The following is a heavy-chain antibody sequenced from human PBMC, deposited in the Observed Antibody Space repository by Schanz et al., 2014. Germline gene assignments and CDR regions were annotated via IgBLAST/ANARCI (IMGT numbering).Heavy chain of an antibody. CDR1: GSDIRGFH. Sequence: QVQLQESGPGQVRPSETLSLTCTVSGSDIRGFHWSWIRQSPVKGLEWIGYIAYSGGTNHNASLKSRVTISVDTAKNQFSLKVTSVTAADTAIYYCARVHSTSLERGSHYYMDVWGKGTTVNVSS. V-gene: IGHV4-59*13. J-gene: IGHJ6*03. CDR2: IAYSGGT. D-gene: IGHD2-2*01. CDR3: ARVHSTSLERGSHYYMDV.